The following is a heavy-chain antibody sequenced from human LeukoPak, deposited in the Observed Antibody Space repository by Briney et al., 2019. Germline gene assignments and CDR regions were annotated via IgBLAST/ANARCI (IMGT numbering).Heavy chain of an antibody. D-gene: IGHD3-3*01. J-gene: IGHJ5*02. CDR2: IYPGDSDT. CDR3: ARSLYGFWSGIGPTFDP. V-gene: IGHV5-51*01. Sequence: GESLKISCKGSGYSFTSYWIGWVRQMPGKGLEWMGIIYPGDSDTRYSPSFQGQVTISADKSISTAYLQWSSLKASDTAMYYCARSLYGFWSGIGPTFDPWGQGTLVTVSS. CDR1: GYSFTSYW.